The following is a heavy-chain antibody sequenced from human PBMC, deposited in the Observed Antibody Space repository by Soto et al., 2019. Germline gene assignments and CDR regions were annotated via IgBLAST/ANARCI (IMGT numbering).Heavy chain of an antibody. V-gene: IGHV4-59*01. CDR1: GGSISSYY. J-gene: IGHJ4*02. D-gene: IGHD6-13*01. CDR2: IYYSGST. Sequence: PSETLSLTCTVSGGSISSYYWSWIRQPPGKGLEWIGYIYYSGSTNYNPSLKSRVTISVDTSKNQFSLKLSSVTAADTAVYYCARGEPVGSSWYFHWGQGTLVTVSS. CDR3: ARGEPVGSSWYFH.